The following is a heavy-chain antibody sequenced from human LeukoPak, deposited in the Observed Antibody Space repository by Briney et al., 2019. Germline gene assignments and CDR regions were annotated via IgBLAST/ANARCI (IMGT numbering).Heavy chain of an antibody. CDR2: ISGSGGST. Sequence: PGGSLRLSCAAYVFTFSCYAMSWVRQAPGKGVEWVSAISGSGGSTYYADSVKGRFTISRDNSKNTLYLQMNSLRAEDTAVYYCAKQGPFFNYWGQGTLVTVSS. D-gene: IGHD3-3*01. J-gene: IGHJ4*02. CDR1: VFTFSCYA. CDR3: AKQGPFFNY. V-gene: IGHV3-23*01.